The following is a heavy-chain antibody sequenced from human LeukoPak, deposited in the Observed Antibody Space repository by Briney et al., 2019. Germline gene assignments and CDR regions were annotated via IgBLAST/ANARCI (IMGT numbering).Heavy chain of an antibody. CDR3: AKYRGSGYAYYYGMDV. CDR1: GFTFDDYA. V-gene: IGHV3-9*01. Sequence: GRSLRLSCAGSGFTFDDYAMHWVRQAPGKGLEWVSGISWNSGSKGYADSVKGRFTISRDNAKNSLYLQMNSLRAEDTALYYCAKYRGSGYAYYYGMDVWGQGTTVTVSS. D-gene: IGHD3-22*01. J-gene: IGHJ6*02. CDR2: ISWNSGSK.